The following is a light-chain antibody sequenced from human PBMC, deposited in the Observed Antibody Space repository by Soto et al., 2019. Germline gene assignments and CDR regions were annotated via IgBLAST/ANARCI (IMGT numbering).Light chain of an antibody. CDR3: QQTFGVSYD. Sequence: DIQMTQSPSSLSASIGDRVTFNCRASQTINRTLNWYQQKLGQGPKLLIYAASILQSGVPARFSGAGFGTSFTLTISSLQPEDFATYYCQQTFGVSYDFGPGTRLEIK. V-gene: IGKV1-39*01. CDR1: QTINRT. J-gene: IGKJ2*01. CDR2: AAS.